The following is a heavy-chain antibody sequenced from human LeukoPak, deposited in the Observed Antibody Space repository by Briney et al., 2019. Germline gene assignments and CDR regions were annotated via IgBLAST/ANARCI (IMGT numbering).Heavy chain of an antibody. CDR2: ISGSGGST. CDR3: AKDLGLYSSSWYGTPYFDY. Sequence: GGSLRLSCAASGFTFSTYAMSWVRQAPGKGLEWVSGISGSGGSTFYADSVKGRFTISRDNSKNTLYLQMNSLRAEDTAVYYCAKDLGLYSSSWYGTPYFDYWGQGTLVTVSS. V-gene: IGHV3-23*01. D-gene: IGHD6-13*01. J-gene: IGHJ4*02. CDR1: GFTFSTYA.